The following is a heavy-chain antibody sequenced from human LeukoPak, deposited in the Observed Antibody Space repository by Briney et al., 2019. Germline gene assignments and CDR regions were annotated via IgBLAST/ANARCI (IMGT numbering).Heavy chain of an antibody. D-gene: IGHD3-3*01. CDR2: IHSGGST. J-gene: IGHJ4*02. V-gene: IGHV3-53*01. CDR1: GFSVSSHY. CDR3: ASSAIFGVGGAY. Sequence: GGSLRLSCAASGFSVSSHYMSWVRQAPGKGLEWVSVIHSGGSTYHADSVKGRFTIPRDNSKNTLYLEMNSLRAEDTAVYYCASSAIFGVGGAYWGQGTLVTVSS.